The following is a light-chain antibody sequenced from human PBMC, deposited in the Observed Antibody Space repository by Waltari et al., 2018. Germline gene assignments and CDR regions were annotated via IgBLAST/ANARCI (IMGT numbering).Light chain of an antibody. Sequence: DVVMTQSPLSLPVTLGQPAFISCRSNQSLVHSDGNTYLNWFQHRPGQSPRRLIYKVSSRESGVPDRFSGSGSGTEFTLKISRVEAEDGGVYYCMQGTHWPRTFGQGTKVEIK. CDR3: MQGTHWPRT. CDR1: QSLVHSDGNTY. V-gene: IGKV2-30*02. CDR2: KVS. J-gene: IGKJ1*01.